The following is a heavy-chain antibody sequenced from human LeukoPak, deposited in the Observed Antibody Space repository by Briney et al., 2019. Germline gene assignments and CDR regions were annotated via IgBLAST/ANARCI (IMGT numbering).Heavy chain of an antibody. CDR2: IIPIFGTA. J-gene: IGHJ6*02. D-gene: IGHD3-3*01. CDR3: ARPLRFLEWLASPYYYGMDV. Sequence: SVKASCKASGGTFSSYAISWVRQAPGQGLEWMGGIIPIFGTANYAQKFQGRVTITADESTSTAYMELSSLRSEDTAVYYCARPLRFLEWLASPYYYGMDVWGQGTTVTVSS. CDR1: GGTFSSYA. V-gene: IGHV1-69*01.